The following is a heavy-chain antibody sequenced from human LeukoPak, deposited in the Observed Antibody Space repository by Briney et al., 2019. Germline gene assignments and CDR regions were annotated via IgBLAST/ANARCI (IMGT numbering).Heavy chain of an antibody. CDR3: ARRNRGNYDNYFDY. V-gene: IGHV4-38-2*02. CDR2: IYHSGST. J-gene: IGHJ4*02. Sequence: SGTLSLTCTVSGGSISSYYWSWIRQPPGKGLEWIGSIYHSGSTYYNPSLKSRVTISVDTSKNQFSLKLSSVTAADTAVYYCARRNRGNYDNYFDYWGQGTLVTVSS. D-gene: IGHD4-11*01. CDR1: GGSISSYY.